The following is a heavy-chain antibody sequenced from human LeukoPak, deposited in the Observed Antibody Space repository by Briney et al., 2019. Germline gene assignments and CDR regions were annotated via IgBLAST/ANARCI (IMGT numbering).Heavy chain of an antibody. V-gene: IGHV3-15*01. D-gene: IGHD1-7*01. CDR3: SAGTGNTDLDY. Sequence: GGSLRLSCAASGFTSSSAWMAWVRQAPGKGLEWVGRIKSKTDGGTTDYAAPVEGRFTISGDDSKNTLYLQVNSLKTEDTAVYYCSAGTGNTDLDYWGQGTLVTVSS. J-gene: IGHJ4*02. CDR2: IKSKTDGGTT. CDR1: GFTSSSAW.